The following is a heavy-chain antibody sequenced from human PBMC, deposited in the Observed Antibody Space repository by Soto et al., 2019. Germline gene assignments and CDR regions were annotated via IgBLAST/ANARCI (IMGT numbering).Heavy chain of an antibody. Sequence: GASVKVSCKASGVTFSSYVINWVRQAPGQGLEWLGGIIPILGTANYAQKFRGRVTITADKSTSTAYMELSSLRSDDTAVYYCVREVAAGRSWFDPWGQGTLVTVSS. J-gene: IGHJ5*02. V-gene: IGHV1-69*10. CDR3: VREVAAGRSWFDP. CDR1: GVTFSSYV. D-gene: IGHD6-13*01. CDR2: IIPILGTA.